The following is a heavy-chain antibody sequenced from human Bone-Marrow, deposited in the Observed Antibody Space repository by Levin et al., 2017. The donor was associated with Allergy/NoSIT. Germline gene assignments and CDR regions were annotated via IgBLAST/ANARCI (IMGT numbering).Heavy chain of an antibody. CDR2: ISFDGNNN. D-gene: IGHD3-10*01. CDR3: ASDGVRFGELVNDGYYFGY. J-gene: IGHJ4*02. Sequence: GESLKISCAASGFTFSSYAMHWVRQAPGQGLEWVALISFDGNNNYYADSVRGRFTLSRDNSKNTVYLQMTSLGADDTAVYYCASDGVRFGELVNDGYYFGYWGQGTLVTVSS. V-gene: IGHV3-30-3*01. CDR1: GFTFSSYA.